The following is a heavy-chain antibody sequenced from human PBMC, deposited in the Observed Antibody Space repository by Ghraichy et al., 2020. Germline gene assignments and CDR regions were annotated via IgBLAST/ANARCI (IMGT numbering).Heavy chain of an antibody. V-gene: IGHV1-2*04. D-gene: IGHD3-16*02. J-gene: IGHJ6*02. Sequence: ASVKVSCKASGYTFTGYYMHWVRQAPGQGLEWMGWINPNSGGTNYAQKFQGWVTMTRDTSISTAYMELSRLRSDDMAVYYCAREWFGGVIGGYYGMDVWGQGTTVTVSS. CDR1: GYTFTGYY. CDR2: INPNSGGT. CDR3: AREWFGGVIGGYYGMDV.